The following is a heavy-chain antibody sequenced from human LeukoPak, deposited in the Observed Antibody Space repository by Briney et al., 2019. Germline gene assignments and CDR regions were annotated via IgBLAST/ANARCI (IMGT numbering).Heavy chain of an antibody. CDR3: AQGSSGWYLSAFDI. CDR2: ISYDGSNK. Sequence: GGSLRLSCAASGFTFSSYAMHWVRQAPGKGLEWVAVISYDGSNKYYADSVKGRFTISRDNSKNTLYLQMNSLRAEDTAVYYCAQGSSGWYLSAFDIWGQGTMVTVSS. J-gene: IGHJ3*02. D-gene: IGHD6-19*01. V-gene: IGHV3-30-3*01. CDR1: GFTFSSYA.